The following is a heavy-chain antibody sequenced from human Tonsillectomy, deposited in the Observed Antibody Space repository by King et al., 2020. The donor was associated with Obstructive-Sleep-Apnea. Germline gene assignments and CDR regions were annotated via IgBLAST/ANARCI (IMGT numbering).Heavy chain of an antibody. CDR1: GGSISSGDYY. CDR2: IYYSGST. J-gene: IGHJ6*02. Sequence: VQLQESGPGLVKPSQTLSLTCTVSGGSISSGDYYWSWIRQPPGKGLEWIGYIYYSGSTYYNPSLKSRVTISVDTSKNQFSLKLSSVTAADTAVYYCARDPEVRGVIAYYYGMDVWGQGTTSPSP. CDR3: ARDPEVRGVIAYYYGMDV. V-gene: IGHV4-30-4*01. D-gene: IGHD3-10*01.